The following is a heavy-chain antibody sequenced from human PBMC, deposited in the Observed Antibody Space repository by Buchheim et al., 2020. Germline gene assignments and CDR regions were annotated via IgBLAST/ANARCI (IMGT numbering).Heavy chain of an antibody. CDR2: ISYSGTT. CDR1: GVSISSTTYY. J-gene: IGHJ5*02. D-gene: IGHD2-21*01. V-gene: IGHV4-39*01. Sequence: QLQLQESGPGLVKPSETLSLTCTVSGVSISSTTYYWGWIRRPPGKGLEWIGTISYSGTTYYSPSLKSRVTISVDTSKNQSSLKLSSVTAADTAVYYCARNPDSSPYNWFDPWGKGTL. CDR3: ARNPDSSPYNWFDP.